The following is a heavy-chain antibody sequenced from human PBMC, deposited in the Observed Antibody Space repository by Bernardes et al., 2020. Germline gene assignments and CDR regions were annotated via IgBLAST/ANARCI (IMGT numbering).Heavy chain of an antibody. CDR1: GYTFTGYY. CDR3: ASAAAGTYYFDY. V-gene: IGHV1-2*04. D-gene: IGHD6-13*01. CDR2: INPNSGGT. Sequence: ASVKVSCKASGYTFTGYYMHWVRQAPGQGLEWMGWINPNSGGTNYAQKFQGWVTMTRDTSISTTYMELSRLRSDDTAVYYCASAAAGTYYFDYWGQGTLVTVSS. J-gene: IGHJ4*02.